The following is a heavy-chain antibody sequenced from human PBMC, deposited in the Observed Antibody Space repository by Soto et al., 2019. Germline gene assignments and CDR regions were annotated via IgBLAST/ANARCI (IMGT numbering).Heavy chain of an antibody. CDR3: TRDASRDSSARGWFDP. V-gene: IGHV3-21*01. Sequence: PGGSLRLSCAASGFTFRSFTMNWVRQAPGKGLEWVSTISSNSAYIYYTDALRGRFTISRDNAKNSLHLQMNSLRAEDTAVNYCTRDASRDSSARGWFDPWGPGXLVTVYS. CDR1: GFTFRSFT. D-gene: IGHD6-13*01. CDR2: ISSNSAYI. J-gene: IGHJ5*02.